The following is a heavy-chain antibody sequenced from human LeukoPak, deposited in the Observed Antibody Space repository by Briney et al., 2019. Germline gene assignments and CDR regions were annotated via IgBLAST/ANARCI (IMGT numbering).Heavy chain of an antibody. CDR3: ARAYGDYDYYYYMDV. J-gene: IGHJ6*03. CDR1: GFTFSSYS. D-gene: IGHD4-17*01. CDR2: ISSSSSYI. V-gene: IGHV3-21*01. Sequence: PGGSLRLSCAASGFTFSSYSMNWVRQAPGKGLEWVSSISSSSSYIYYADSVKGRFTISRDNAKNSLYLQMNSLRAEDTAVYYCARAYGDYDYYYYMDVWGKGTTVTVSS.